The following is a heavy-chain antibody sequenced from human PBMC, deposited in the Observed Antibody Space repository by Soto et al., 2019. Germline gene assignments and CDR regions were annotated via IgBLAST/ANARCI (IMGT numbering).Heavy chain of an antibody. CDR3: ARGRYGEY. CDR1: GYTFTSYG. J-gene: IGHJ4*02. V-gene: IGHV1-18*01. D-gene: IGHD3-10*01. Sequence: QVHLVQSGAEVKKPGASVKVSCKASGYTFTSYGITWVRQAPGQGLEWMGWISAHNGNTDYAQKRQGRVIVTRDTSTSTAYMELRSQISEDTAVYYCARGRYGEYWGQGALVTVSS. CDR2: ISAHNGNT.